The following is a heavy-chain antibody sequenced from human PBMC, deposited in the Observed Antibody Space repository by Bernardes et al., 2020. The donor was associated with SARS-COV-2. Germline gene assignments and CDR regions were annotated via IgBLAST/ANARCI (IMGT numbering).Heavy chain of an antibody. CDR1: GFTFSQFW. D-gene: IGHD3-16*01. Sequence: GGSLRLSCKASGFTFSQFWMSWVRQAPGKGLEWVANIKQDGSEKYYVDSLRGRFTISRDNAENLLFLQMSSLRAEDTAVYYCVRGDTRGDTGGGTWLWGGVHFDDWGQGTLVTVAS. CDR3: VRGDTRGDTGGGTWLWGGVHFDD. J-gene: IGHJ4*02. V-gene: IGHV3-7*01. CDR2: IKQDGSEK.